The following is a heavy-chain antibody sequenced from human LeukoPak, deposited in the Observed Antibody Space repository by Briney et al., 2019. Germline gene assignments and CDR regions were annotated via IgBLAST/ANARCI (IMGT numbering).Heavy chain of an antibody. V-gene: IGHV3-30*18. CDR3: AKDSLTGHTNRPSYFDY. D-gene: IGHD3-9*01. Sequence: GRSLRLSCAASGFTFSSYGMHWVRQAPGKGLGWVAVISYDGSNKYYADSVKGRFTISRDNSKNTLYLQMNSLRAEDTAVYCCAKDSLTGHTNRPSYFDYWGQGTLVTVSS. J-gene: IGHJ4*02. CDR1: GFTFSSYG. CDR2: ISYDGSNK.